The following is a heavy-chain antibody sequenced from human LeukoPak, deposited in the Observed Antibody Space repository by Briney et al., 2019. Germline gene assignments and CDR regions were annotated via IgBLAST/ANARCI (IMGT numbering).Heavy chain of an antibody. CDR2: ISYDGSKK. Sequence: GGSLRLSCAASGFTFSTYFMHWVRQAPGKGLEGVATISYDGSKKYYVDSVKGRFTISRDNSENTLYLQMNSLRGDDTAVYHCARALSIVETGGDNWFDPWGQGTLVTVSS. D-gene: IGHD1-26*01. CDR3: ARALSIVETGGDNWFDP. J-gene: IGHJ5*02. CDR1: GFTFSTYF. V-gene: IGHV3-30-3*01.